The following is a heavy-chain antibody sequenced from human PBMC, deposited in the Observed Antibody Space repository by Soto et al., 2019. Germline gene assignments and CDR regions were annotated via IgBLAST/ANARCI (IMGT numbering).Heavy chain of an antibody. Sequence: QPGGSLRLSCAASGFTFSSYGMHWVRQAPGKGLEWVAVIWYDGSNKYYADSVKGRFTISRDNSKNTLYLQMNSLRAEDTAVYYCARERTGTDDYFDYWGQGTLVTVSS. J-gene: IGHJ4*02. V-gene: IGHV3-33*01. CDR2: IWYDGSNK. CDR3: ARERTGTDDYFDY. CDR1: GFTFSSYG. D-gene: IGHD1-1*01.